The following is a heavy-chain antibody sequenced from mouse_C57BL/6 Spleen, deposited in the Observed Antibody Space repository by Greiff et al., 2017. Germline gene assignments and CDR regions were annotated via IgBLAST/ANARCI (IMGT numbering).Heavy chain of an antibody. V-gene: IGHV3-6*01. CDR1: GYSITSGYY. D-gene: IGHD3-1*01. J-gene: IGHJ3*01. CDR3: ARRGDGPFAY. CDR2: ISYDGSN. Sequence: EVQLQESGPGLVKPSQSLSLTCSVTGYSITSGYYWNWIRQFPGNKLEWMGYISYDGSNNYNPSLKNRISITRDTSKNQFFLKLNSVTTEDTATYYCARRGDGPFAYWGQGTLVTVSA.